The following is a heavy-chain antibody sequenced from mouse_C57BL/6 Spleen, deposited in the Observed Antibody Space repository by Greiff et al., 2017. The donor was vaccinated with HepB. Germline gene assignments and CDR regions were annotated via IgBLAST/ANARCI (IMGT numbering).Heavy chain of an antibody. CDR1: GFTFSDYY. Sequence: EVQGVESGGGLVQPGGSLKLSCAASGFTFSDYYMYWVRQTPEKRLEWVAYISNGGGSTYYPDTVKGRFTISRDNAKNTLYLQMSRLKSEDTAMYYCARHDYYGSRRYFDVWGTGTTVTVSS. J-gene: IGHJ1*03. CDR3: ARHDYYGSRRYFDV. CDR2: ISNGGGST. D-gene: IGHD1-1*01. V-gene: IGHV5-12*01.